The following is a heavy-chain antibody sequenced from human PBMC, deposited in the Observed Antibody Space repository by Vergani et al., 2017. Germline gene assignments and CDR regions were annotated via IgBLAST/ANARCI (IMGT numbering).Heavy chain of an antibody. CDR3: ASATRGYSPDGMDV. Sequence: EVQLVESGGGLVQPGGSLRLSCAASGFTFSSYWMSWVRQAPGKGLEWVANIKQDGSEKYYVDSVKGRFTISRDNAKNSLYLQMNSLRAEDTAVYYCASATRGYSPDGMDVWGQGTTVTVSS. J-gene: IGHJ6*02. CDR2: IKQDGSEK. D-gene: IGHD5-18*01. CDR1: GFTFSSYW. V-gene: IGHV3-7*03.